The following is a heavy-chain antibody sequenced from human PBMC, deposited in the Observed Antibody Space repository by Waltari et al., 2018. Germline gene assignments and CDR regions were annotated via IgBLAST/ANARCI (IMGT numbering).Heavy chain of an antibody. CDR1: GFTFSNYG. CDR3: VGGQMGDF. D-gene: IGHD3-16*01. V-gene: IGHV3-33*03. J-gene: IGHJ4*02. Sequence: QDQLVESGGGVVQPGRSLRLSCVPSGFTFSNYGMHWVRQAPGKGLEWVSVISVDGSKRFYADAVKGRFTISRDNSKNILYLQMNSLRADDTAMYYCVGGQMGDFWGQGTLVTVSS. CDR2: ISVDGSKR.